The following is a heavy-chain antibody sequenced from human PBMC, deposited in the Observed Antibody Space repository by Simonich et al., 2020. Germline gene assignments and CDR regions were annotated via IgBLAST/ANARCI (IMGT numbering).Heavy chain of an antibody. D-gene: IGHD2-15*01. J-gene: IGHJ4*02. CDR2: SSAYNGNT. V-gene: IGHV1-18*01. Sequence: QVQLVQSGAEVKKPGASVKVSCKASGSTFTSYGISWVRQAPGQGLEWMGWSSAYNGNTNYAQKLQGRVTMTTDTSTSKAYMELRSLRSDDTAVYYCARAARGTWWYYYCDYWGQGTLVTVSS. CDR1: GSTFTSYG. CDR3: ARAARGTWWYYYCDY.